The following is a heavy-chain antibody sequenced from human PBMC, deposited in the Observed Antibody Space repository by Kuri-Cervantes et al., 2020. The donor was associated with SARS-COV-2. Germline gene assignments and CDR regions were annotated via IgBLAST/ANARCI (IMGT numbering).Heavy chain of an antibody. V-gene: IGHV1-2*02. CDR1: GYTFIDYH. CDR3: AKIAVGVPVVADAFDF. Sequence: ASVKVSCKASGYTFIDYHMHWVRQAPRQGLEWMGWINPNGGGTNYAQKFQGRVTMTSDTSIDTAYMELSGLRSDDTAVYYCAKIAVGVPVVADAFDFWGQGTLVTVSS. J-gene: IGHJ3*01. D-gene: IGHD2-21*01. CDR2: INPNGGGT.